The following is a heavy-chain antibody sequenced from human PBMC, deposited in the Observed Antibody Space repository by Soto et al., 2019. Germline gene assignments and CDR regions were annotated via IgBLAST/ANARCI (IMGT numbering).Heavy chain of an antibody. J-gene: IGHJ4*02. CDR2: IYDSGST. Sequence: SETLSLTCTVSGDSISSYYWNWIRQPPGKGLEWIGYIYDSGSTNYNPSLKSRVTISVDTSKNQFSLKLSSVTAADTAVYYCAGSMLRGLIFFDYWAQGTLVTVPQ. CDR1: GDSISSYY. CDR3: AGSMLRGLIFFDY. V-gene: IGHV4-59*08. D-gene: IGHD3-10*01.